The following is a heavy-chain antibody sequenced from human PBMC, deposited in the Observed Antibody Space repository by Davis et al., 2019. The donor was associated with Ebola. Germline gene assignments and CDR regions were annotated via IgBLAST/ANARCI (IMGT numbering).Heavy chain of an antibody. J-gene: IGHJ4*02. CDR1: GFIVSSNY. V-gene: IGHV3-53*05. D-gene: IGHD5-24*01. CDR2: IHITGST. CDR3: AKDRLSEMPTIVHY. Sequence: GESLKISCAASGFIVSSNYMTWVRQAPGRGLEWVSLIHITGSTYYADSVKGRFTISRDNSKNTLYLQMNSLTTDNTAIYYCAKDRLSEMPTIVHYWGQGTLVTVSS.